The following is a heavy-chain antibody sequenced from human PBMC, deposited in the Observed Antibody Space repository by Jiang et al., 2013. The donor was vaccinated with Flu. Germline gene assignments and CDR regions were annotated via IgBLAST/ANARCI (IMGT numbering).Heavy chain of an antibody. V-gene: IGHV3-66*01. CDR3: ARENYYDTTHYYYGMDV. CDR2: IYSGGST. D-gene: IGHD3-22*01. CDR1: GFTVSSNY. Sequence: VQLVESGGGLVQPGGSLRLSCAASGFTVSSNYMSWVRQAPGKGLEWVSVIYSGGSTYYADSVKGRFTISRDNSKNTLYLQMNSLRAEDTAVYYCARENYYDTTHYYYGMDVWGQGTTVTV. J-gene: IGHJ6*02.